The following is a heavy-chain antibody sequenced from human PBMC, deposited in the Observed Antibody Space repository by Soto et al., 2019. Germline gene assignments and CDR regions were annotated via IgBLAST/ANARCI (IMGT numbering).Heavy chain of an antibody. Sequence: PGGSLRLSCAASGFTLSDSSMNWARQAPGKGLEWVSSISTSSTYINYADSVKGRFTISRDNAKNSLYLQMNSLRAEDTAVYYCARDRSRFDYWGQGTLVTVSS. CDR2: ISTSSTYI. V-gene: IGHV3-21*01. J-gene: IGHJ4*02. CDR3: ARDRSRFDY. CDR1: GFTLSDSS.